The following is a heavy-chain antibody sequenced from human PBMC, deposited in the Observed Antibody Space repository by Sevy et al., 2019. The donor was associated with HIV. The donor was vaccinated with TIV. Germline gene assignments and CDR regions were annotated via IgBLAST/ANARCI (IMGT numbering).Heavy chain of an antibody. CDR2: ISAYNGNT. J-gene: IGHJ3*02. CDR1: GYTFTSYD. V-gene: IGHV1-18*01. CDR3: ASTLGSGSYRLGAFDI. D-gene: IGHD1-26*01. Sequence: ASVKVSCKASGYTFTSYDISWVRQAPGQGLEWMGWISAYNGNTNYAQKLQGRVTMTTDTSTSTAYMELRSLRSDDTAVYYCASTLGSGSYRLGAFDIWGQGTMVTVSS.